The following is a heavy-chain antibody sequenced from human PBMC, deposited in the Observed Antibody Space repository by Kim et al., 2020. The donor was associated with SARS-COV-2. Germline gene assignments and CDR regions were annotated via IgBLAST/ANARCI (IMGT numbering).Heavy chain of an antibody. CDR2: IWYDGSNK. D-gene: IGHD2-21*02. V-gene: IGHV3-33*06. Sequence: GGSLRLSCAASGFTFSSYAMHWVRKAPGKGLEWVAVIWYDGSNKYYADSVKGRFTISRDNSKNTLYLQMNSLRAEDTAVYYCAKECGGDCSALGYWGQGTLVTVSS. CDR3: AKECGGDCSALGY. J-gene: IGHJ4*02. CDR1: GFTFSSYA.